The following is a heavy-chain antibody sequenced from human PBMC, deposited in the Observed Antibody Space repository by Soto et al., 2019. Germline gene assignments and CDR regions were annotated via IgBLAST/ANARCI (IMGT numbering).Heavy chain of an antibody. CDR3: VRAVCPYDY. Sequence: QVQLVESGGGVVQPGRSLRLSCTTSGFIFSTYGIHWVRQAPGKGLEWVAVIWPDGSNKYYADSVKGRFTISRDNSRNILWLQMNSLRAEDTAIYYCVRAVCPYDYWGQGTLVTVSS. CDR1: GFIFSTYG. CDR2: IWPDGSNK. D-gene: IGHD6-19*01. J-gene: IGHJ4*02. V-gene: IGHV3-33*01.